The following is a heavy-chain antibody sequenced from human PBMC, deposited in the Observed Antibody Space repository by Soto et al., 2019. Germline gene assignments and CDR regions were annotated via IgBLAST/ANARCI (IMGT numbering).Heavy chain of an antibody. CDR3: TTGVDGYTTFDY. Sequence: EAQLVESGGGLVEPGGSLRVSCAASGFSFSDAWMIWVRQAPGKGLEWVGRIKSKAHGETADYAAPVKGRFTTSRDDSKYTVYLQMNNRKIEDTAVYYCTTGVDGYTTFDYWGHGPLVTVSS. J-gene: IGHJ4*01. D-gene: IGHD5-12*01. V-gene: IGHV3-15*01. CDR2: IKSKAHGETA. CDR1: GFSFSDAW.